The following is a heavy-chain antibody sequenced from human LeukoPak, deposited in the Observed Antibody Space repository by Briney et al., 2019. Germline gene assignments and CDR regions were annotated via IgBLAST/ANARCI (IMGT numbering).Heavy chain of an antibody. Sequence: PGGSLRLSCAASGFTFSSYWMSWVRQAPGKGLEWVANIKQDGSEKYYVDSVKGRFTISRDNAKNSLYLQMNSLRAEDTAVYYCARDRRGRVLGYYYYYMGVWGKGTTVTVSS. CDR1: GFTFSSYW. V-gene: IGHV3-7*01. CDR2: IKQDGSEK. J-gene: IGHJ6*03. CDR3: ARDRRGRVLGYYYYYMGV. D-gene: IGHD7-27*01.